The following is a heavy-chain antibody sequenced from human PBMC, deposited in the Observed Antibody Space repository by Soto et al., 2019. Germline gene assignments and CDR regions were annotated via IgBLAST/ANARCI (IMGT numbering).Heavy chain of an antibody. J-gene: IGHJ5*02. CDR1: GYTFTDYY. CDR2: INPNSGGT. Sequence: GSSVKVSCKASGYTFTDYYIHWVRQAPGQGLEWMGWINPNSGGTNYAQKFQGRVTMTRDTSISTAYMELSRLISDDTAVYYCARGDVRVGASLDHWGQGALVPVSS. V-gene: IGHV1-2*02. D-gene: IGHD2-15*01. CDR3: ARGDVRVGASLDH.